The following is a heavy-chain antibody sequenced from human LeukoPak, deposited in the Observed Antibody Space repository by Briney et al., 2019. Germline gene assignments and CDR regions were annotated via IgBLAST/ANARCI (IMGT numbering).Heavy chain of an antibody. J-gene: IGHJ4*02. D-gene: IGHD5-12*01. CDR2: ISTSSSYI. CDR1: GFTFSSHW. V-gene: IGHV3-21*01. Sequence: PGGSLRLSCAASGFTFSSHWMNWVRQAPGKGLEWVSSISTSSSYIYYADSVKDRFTISRDNAKNSLYLQMHSLRAEDTAVYYCARDYDEDYWGQGTLVTVSS. CDR3: ARDYDEDY.